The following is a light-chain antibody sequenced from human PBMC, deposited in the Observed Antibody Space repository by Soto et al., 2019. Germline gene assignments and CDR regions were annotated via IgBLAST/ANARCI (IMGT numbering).Light chain of an antibody. V-gene: IGKV1-39*01. CDR1: QSISSY. Sequence: DIQMTQSPSSLSASVGDRVTITCRASQSISSYLNWYQQKSGEAPKLLIYAASSLHSGVPSRFSGSGSESEVTLTISSLQPEDFATYYCQRGYHTGFTFGPGTKVDIK. CDR2: AAS. CDR3: QRGYHTGFT. J-gene: IGKJ3*01.